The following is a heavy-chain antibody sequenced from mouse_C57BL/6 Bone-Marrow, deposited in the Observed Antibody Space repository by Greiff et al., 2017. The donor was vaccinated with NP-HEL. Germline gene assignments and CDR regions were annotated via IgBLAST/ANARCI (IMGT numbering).Heavy chain of an antibody. D-gene: IGHD6-1*01. CDR3: ATLCGGLAWFAY. J-gene: IGHJ3*01. V-gene: IGHV1-81*01. CDR1: GYTFTSYG. CDR2: IYPRSGNT. Sequence: VQLQQSGAELARPGASVKLSCKASGYTFTSYGISWVKQRTGQGLEWIGEIYPRSGNTYYNEKFKGKATLTADTSSSTAYMELRSLTSEDSAVYFCATLCGGLAWFAYGGQGTLVTVSA.